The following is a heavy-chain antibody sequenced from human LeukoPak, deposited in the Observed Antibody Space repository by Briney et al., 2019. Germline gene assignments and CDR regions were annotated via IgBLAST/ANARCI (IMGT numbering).Heavy chain of an antibody. CDR2: INPNSGGT. D-gene: IGHD2-2*02. CDR3: ARSDSYTWFDP. V-gene: IGHV1-2*02. CDR1: GYTFTGYY. J-gene: IGHJ5*02. Sequence: GASVKVSCKASGYTFTGYYMHWVRQAPGQGLEWMGWINPNSGGTNYAQKFQGRVTMARDTSISTVYVEVSRLRSDDTAVYYCARSDSYTWFDPWGQGTLVTVSS.